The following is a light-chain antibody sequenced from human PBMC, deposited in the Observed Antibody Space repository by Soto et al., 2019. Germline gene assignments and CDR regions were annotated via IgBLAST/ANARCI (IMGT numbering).Light chain of an antibody. Sequence: EILMTQSPVTLSVSPGERATLSCRASQSVSSNLAWYQQKPGQAPSLLIYGAFTRATGIPARFSGTGSGTEFTLTISSLQSEDFELYYCQQYNDWPLTFGPGTKVDI. CDR2: GAF. CDR1: QSVSSN. CDR3: QQYNDWPLT. J-gene: IGKJ1*01. V-gene: IGKV3-15*01.